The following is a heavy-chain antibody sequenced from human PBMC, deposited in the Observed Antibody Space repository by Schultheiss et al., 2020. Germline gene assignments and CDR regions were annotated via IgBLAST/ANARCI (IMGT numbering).Heavy chain of an antibody. V-gene: IGHV3-30*03. Sequence: GGSLRLSCAASGFTFSSYGMHWVRQAPGKGLEWVAVISYDGSNKYYADSVKGRFTISRDNSKNTLYLQMNSLRAEDTAVYYCARSGRSGLRRPVVAADYWGQGTLVTVSS. CDR2: ISYDGSNK. CDR1: GFTFSSYG. D-gene: IGHD2-15*01. CDR3: ARSGRSGLRRPVVAADY. J-gene: IGHJ4*02.